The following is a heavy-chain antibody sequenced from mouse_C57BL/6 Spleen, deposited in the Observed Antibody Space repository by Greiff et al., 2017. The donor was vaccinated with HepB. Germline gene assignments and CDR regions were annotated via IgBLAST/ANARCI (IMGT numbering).Heavy chain of an antibody. CDR2: ISGGGGNT. D-gene: IGHD2-1*01. Sequence: EVQRVESGGGLVKPGGSLKLSCAASGFTFSSYTMSWVRQTPEQRLEWVATISGGGGNTYYPDSVKGRFTISRDNAKNTLYLQMSSLRSEDTALYYCARHPIYYGNYGYFDVWGTGTTVTVSS. CDR3: ARHPIYYGNYGYFDV. J-gene: IGHJ1*03. CDR1: GFTFSSYT. V-gene: IGHV5-9*01.